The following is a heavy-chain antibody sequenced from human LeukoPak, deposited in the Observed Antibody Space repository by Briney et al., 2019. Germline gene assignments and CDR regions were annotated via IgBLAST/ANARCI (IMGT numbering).Heavy chain of an antibody. J-gene: IGHJ5*02. CDR1: GGSISSYY. CDR3: ARHEGAVPAARRWFDP. CDR2: IYYSGST. V-gene: IGHV4-59*08. D-gene: IGHD2-2*01. Sequence: SETLSLTCTVSGGSISSYYWSWIRQPPGKGLEWIGYIYYSGSTNYNPSLKSRVTISVDTSKNQFSLKLSSVTAADTAVYYCARHEGAVPAARRWFDPWGQGTLVTVSS.